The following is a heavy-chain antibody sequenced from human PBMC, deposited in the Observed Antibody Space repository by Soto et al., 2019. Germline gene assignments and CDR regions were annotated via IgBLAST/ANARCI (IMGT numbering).Heavy chain of an antibody. D-gene: IGHD6-19*01. V-gene: IGHV3-30-3*01. CDR3: ARAVAVAGQTLDY. CDR2: IPYDGSNK. J-gene: IGHJ4*02. Sequence: PGGSLRLSCAASGFTFSSYAMHWVRQAPGKGLEWVAVIPYDGSNKYYADSVKGRFTISRDNSKNTLYLQMNSLRAEDTAVYYCARAVAVAGQTLDYWGQGTLVTVSS. CDR1: GFTFSSYA.